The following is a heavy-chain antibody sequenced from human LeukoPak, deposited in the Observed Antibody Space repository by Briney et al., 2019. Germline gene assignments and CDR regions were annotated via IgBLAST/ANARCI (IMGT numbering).Heavy chain of an antibody. CDR1: GFTFSSYS. CDR2: ISSSSSYI. CDR3: ARVHYYDSSGYSPYYYYMDV. V-gene: IGHV3-21*01. J-gene: IGHJ6*03. Sequence: GGSLRLSCAASGFTFSSYSMNWVRQAPGKGLERVSSISSSSSYIYYADSVKGRFTISRDNAKNSLYLQMNSLRAEDTAVYYCARVHYYDSSGYSPYYYYMDVWGKGTTVTVSS. D-gene: IGHD3-22*01.